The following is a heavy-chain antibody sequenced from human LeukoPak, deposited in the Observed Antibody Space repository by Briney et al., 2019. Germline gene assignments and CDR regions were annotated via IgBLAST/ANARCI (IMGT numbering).Heavy chain of an antibody. V-gene: IGHV3-23*01. CDR3: AKDLGGSGDY. CDR2: ISGSGGST. J-gene: IGHJ4*02. Sequence: GGSLRLSCTASGFXFSSYAITWVRQAPGKGLEWVSAISGSGGSTYYADSVKGRFTISRDNSKNTQYLQMNSLRAEDTAVYYCAKDLGGSGDYWGQGTLVTVSS. D-gene: IGHD3-10*01. CDR1: GFXFSSYA.